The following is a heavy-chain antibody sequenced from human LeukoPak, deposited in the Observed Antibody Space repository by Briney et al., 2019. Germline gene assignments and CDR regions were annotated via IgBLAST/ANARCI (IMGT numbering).Heavy chain of an antibody. V-gene: IGHV1-2*02. CDR3: ARLDYYDSSGYYQNWFDP. D-gene: IGHD3-22*01. J-gene: IGHJ5*02. CDR2: INPNSGGT. CDR1: GGTFSSYA. Sequence: GASVKVSCKASGGTFSSYAISWVRQAPGQGLEWMGWINPNSGGTSYAQRFQGRVTMTRDTSISTAYMELSRLRSDDTAVYYCARLDYYDSSGYYQNWFDPWGQGTLVTVSS.